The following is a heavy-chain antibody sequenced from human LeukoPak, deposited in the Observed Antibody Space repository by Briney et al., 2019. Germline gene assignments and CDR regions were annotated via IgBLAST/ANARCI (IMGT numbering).Heavy chain of an antibody. CDR3: AKELLTQDYGGRTSAFDI. D-gene: IGHD4-23*01. V-gene: IGHV3-30*18. CDR2: ISYDGSNK. CDR1: GFNFSIYA. Sequence: PGGSLRLSCAASGFNFSIYAMSWVRQAPGKGLEWVAVISYDGSNKYYADSVKGRFTISRDNSKNTLYLQMNSLRAEDTAVYYCAKELLTQDYGGRTSAFDIWGQGTMVTVSS. J-gene: IGHJ3*02.